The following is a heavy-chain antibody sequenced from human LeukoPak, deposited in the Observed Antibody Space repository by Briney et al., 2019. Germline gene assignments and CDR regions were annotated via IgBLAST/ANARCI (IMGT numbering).Heavy chain of an antibody. Sequence: GGPLRLSCAASGFTFSDYYMSWIRQAPGKGLEWVSYISSSGSTIYNADSVKGRFTISRDNAKNSLYLQMNSLRAEHTAVYYCAREVIAAAPFDYWGQGTLVTVSS. CDR2: ISSSGSTI. CDR3: AREVIAAAPFDY. CDR1: GFTFSDYY. V-gene: IGHV3-11*01. D-gene: IGHD6-13*01. J-gene: IGHJ4*02.